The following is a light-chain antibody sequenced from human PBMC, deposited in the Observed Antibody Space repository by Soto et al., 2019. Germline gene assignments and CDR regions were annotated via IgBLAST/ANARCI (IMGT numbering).Light chain of an antibody. Sequence: QSALTQPASVSGSPGQSITISCTGTNRDVGGYNYVSWYQQHPGKAPKVIIYEVSNRPSGVSNRFSGSKSGNTASLTISGLQTEDEADYYCSSYTSGTTRVFGGGTKLTVL. CDR3: SSYTSGTTRV. CDR2: EVS. V-gene: IGLV2-14*01. CDR1: NRDVGGYNY. J-gene: IGLJ3*02.